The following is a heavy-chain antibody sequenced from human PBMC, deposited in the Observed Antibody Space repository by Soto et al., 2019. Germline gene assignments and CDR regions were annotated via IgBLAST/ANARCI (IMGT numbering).Heavy chain of an antibody. CDR2: IIPIFGTA. CDR3: ARGYGDYHASWSSRSAFDI. Sequence: SVKVSCKGSGGTFSSYAISWVRQAPGQGLEWMGGIIPIFGTANYAQKFQGRVTITADESTSTAYMELSSLRSEDTAVYYCARGYGDYHASWSSRSAFDIWGQGTMVTVSS. J-gene: IGHJ3*02. V-gene: IGHV1-69*13. CDR1: GGTFSSYA. D-gene: IGHD4-17*01.